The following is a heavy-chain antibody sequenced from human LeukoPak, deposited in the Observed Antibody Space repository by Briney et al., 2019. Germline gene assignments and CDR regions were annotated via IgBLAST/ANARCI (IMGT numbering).Heavy chain of an antibody. V-gene: IGHV4-39*01. Sequence: SRVTIAVDTSKNQFSLKLSSVSAADTAVYYCARLAAHRYDFSRGYHLHIWGQGSLVTVSS. D-gene: IGHD3-3*01. CDR3: ARLAAHRYDFSRGYHLHI. J-gene: IGHJ4*02.